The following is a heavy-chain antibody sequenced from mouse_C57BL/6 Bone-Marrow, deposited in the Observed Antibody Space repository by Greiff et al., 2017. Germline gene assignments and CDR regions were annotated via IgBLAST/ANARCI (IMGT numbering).Heavy chain of an antibody. CDR1: GYAFTNYL. J-gene: IGHJ3*01. V-gene: IGHV1-54*01. Sequence: QVQLQQSGAELVRPGTSVKVSCKASGYAFTNYLIEWVKQRPGQGLEWIGVINPGSGGTNYNEKFKGKATLTADKSSSTAYMQLSSLTSEDSAVYCCTRSWGNYWGQGTLVTVSA. CDR3: TRSWGNY. CDR2: INPGSGGT.